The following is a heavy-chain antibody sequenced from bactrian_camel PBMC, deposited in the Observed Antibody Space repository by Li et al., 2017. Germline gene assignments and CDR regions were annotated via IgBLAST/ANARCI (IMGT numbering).Heavy chain of an antibody. CDR1: EFIYQTSMC. V-gene: IGHV3S53*01. Sequence: HVQLVESGGGSVQAGDSLRLSCKVHEFIYQTSMCMGWFRQAPGKEREGVAGIDMYGGASYVDSVKGRFTISQDNAKRTVYLQMNSLKPEDTAMYSYAADPYTTGLALFPEYNYWGQGTQVTVS. CDR3: AADPYTTGLALFPEYNY. CDR2: IDMYGGA. J-gene: IGHJ4*01. D-gene: IGHD5*01.